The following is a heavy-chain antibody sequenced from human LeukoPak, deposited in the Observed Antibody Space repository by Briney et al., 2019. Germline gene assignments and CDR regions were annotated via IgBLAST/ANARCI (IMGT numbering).Heavy chain of an antibody. Sequence: GGSLRLSCAVSGFTFSSYGMHWVRQAPGKGLEWVSFIRYDGSNRYYADSVKGRFTISRDNSKNALYLQMNSLRAEDTAVYYCAIDLRWFGESWCGTDCDYWGQGTLVTVSS. D-gene: IGHD3-10*01. J-gene: IGHJ4*02. V-gene: IGHV3-30*02. CDR3: AIDLRWFGESWCGTDCDY. CDR1: GFTFSSYG. CDR2: IRYDGSNR.